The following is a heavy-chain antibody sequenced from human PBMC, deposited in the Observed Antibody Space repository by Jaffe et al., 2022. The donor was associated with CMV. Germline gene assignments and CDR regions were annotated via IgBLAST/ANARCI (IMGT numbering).Heavy chain of an antibody. CDR3: ARAQVQGWKYSSAWSWGAASHYYYYLDV. J-gene: IGHJ6*03. Sequence: QVQLQESGPRLVKPSETLSLTCDVSGDSITNNNWWSWVRQPPGKGLEWIGEMYHSGSTDYNPSLKSRVTLSMDKSRNQFFLTLTSVTAADTAVYYCARAQVQGWKYSSAWSWGAASHYYYYLDVWGKGTTVTVSS. CDR2: MYHSGST. V-gene: IGHV4-4*02. CDR1: GDSITNNNW. D-gene: IGHD6-19*01.